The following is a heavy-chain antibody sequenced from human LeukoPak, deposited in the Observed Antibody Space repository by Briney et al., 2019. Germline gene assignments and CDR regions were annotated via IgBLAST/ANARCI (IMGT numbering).Heavy chain of an antibody. D-gene: IGHD3-10*01. Sequence: PGGSLRLSCAASEFTFRSYWMHWVRQAPGKGLEWVSLISGDGGSTYYVDSVKGRFTISRDNSKNALYLQMNSLRAEDSALYYCAKADRIDMYRGAHFTYWGQGTLVTVSS. J-gene: IGHJ4*02. CDR3: AKADRIDMYRGAHFTY. V-gene: IGHV3-43*02. CDR1: EFTFRSYW. CDR2: ISGDGGST.